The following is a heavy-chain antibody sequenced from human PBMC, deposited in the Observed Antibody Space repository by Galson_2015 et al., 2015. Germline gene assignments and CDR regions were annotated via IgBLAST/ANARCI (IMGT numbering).Heavy chain of an antibody. CDR3: ARKAEDDFWSYYYYMDV. CDR2: IYSGGST. Sequence: SLRLSCAASGFTVSSNYMSWVRQAPGKGLEWVSVIYSGGSTYYADSVKGRFTISRDNSKNTLYLQMNSLRAEDTAVYYCARKAEDDFWSYYYYMDVWGKGTTVTVSS. V-gene: IGHV3-53*01. J-gene: IGHJ6*03. D-gene: IGHD3-3*01. CDR1: GFTVSSNY.